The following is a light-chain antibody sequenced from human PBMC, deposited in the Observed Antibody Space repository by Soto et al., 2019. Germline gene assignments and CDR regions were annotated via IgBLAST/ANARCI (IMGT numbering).Light chain of an antibody. Sequence: QSVLTQPPSGSGAPGQRVTISCTWSSSNIGAGYDVHWYQQLPGTAPQLLIYGNSNRPSGVPDRFSGSKSGTSASLAIAGLQAEDWADYCCQSYDTSLGGSVFGRGTKVTAL. V-gene: IGLV1-40*01. CDR3: QSYDTSLGGSV. J-gene: IGLJ3*02. CDR1: SSNIGAGYD. CDR2: GNS.